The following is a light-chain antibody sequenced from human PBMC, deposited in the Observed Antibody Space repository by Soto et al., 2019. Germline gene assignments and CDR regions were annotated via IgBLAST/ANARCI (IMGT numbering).Light chain of an antibody. V-gene: IGKV3-15*01. Sequence: EIVLTQSPATLSVSQGERATLSCRASESVSNNLAWYQLKPGQAPRLLIYGASARATGIPARFSGSGSGTEFTLTISSLQSEDFAVYYCQQYNKWPLTFGGGTKVEIK. J-gene: IGKJ4*01. CDR2: GAS. CDR1: ESVSNN. CDR3: QQYNKWPLT.